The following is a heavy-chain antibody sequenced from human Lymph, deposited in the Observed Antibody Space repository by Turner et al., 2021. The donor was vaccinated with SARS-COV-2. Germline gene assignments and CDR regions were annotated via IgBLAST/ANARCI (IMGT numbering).Heavy chain of an antibody. CDR1: GGTFSSYA. CDR2: IIPIFGIA. D-gene: IGHD7-27*01. V-gene: IGHV1-69*01. Sequence: QVQLVQSGAEVKMPGSSMKVSGTPSGGTFSSYAINWVRQAPGQGLEWRGGIIPIFGIANYAQKFQGRVTITADESTSTAYMELSSLRSEDTAVYYCARERGSISGAVRGMDVWGQGTTVTVSS. CDR3: ARERGSISGAVRGMDV. J-gene: IGHJ6*02.